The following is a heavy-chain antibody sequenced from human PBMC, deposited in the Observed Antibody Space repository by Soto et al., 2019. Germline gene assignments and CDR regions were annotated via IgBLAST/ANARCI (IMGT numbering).Heavy chain of an antibody. CDR2: INHSGST. J-gene: IGHJ4*02. Sequence: TSETLSLTCAVYGGSFSGYYWSWIRQPPGKGLEWIGEINHSGSTNYNPSLKSRVTISVDTSKNQFSLKLSSVTAADTAVYYCASLPGGYCSGGSCYSVDYWGQGTLVTVSS. D-gene: IGHD2-15*01. V-gene: IGHV4-34*01. CDR1: GGSFSGYY. CDR3: ASLPGGYCSGGSCYSVDY.